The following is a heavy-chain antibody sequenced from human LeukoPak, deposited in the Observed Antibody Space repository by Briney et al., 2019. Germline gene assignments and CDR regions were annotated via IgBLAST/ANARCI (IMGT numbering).Heavy chain of an antibody. CDR3: ARDNYGDYIIDY. CDR1: GFTFSSYS. V-gene: IGHV3-21*01. J-gene: IGHJ4*02. CDR2: ISSSSSYI. Sequence: PGGSLRPSCAASGFTFSSYSVNWVRQAPGKGLEWVSSISSSSSYIYYADSVKGRFTISRDNAKNSLYLQMNSLRAEDTAVYYRARDNYGDYIIDYWGQGTLVTVSS. D-gene: IGHD4-17*01.